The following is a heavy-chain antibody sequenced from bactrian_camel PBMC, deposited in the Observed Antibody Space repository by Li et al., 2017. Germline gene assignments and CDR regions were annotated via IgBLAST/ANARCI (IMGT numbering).Heavy chain of an antibody. D-gene: IGHD2*01. Sequence: HVHLVESGGGSVEAGGSLRLSCTAPGYTYASNCMGWFRQTPGQEREGVVGIYTSGGSKWFADSVKGRFTISEDYAKNTLYLRMNSLKPEDTAKYYCAADCSGHTCGRAPCDYWGEGTQVTVS. CDR2: IYTSGGSK. J-gene: IGHJ4*01. CDR3: AADCSGHTCGRAPCDY. CDR1: GYTYASNC. V-gene: IGHV3S54*01.